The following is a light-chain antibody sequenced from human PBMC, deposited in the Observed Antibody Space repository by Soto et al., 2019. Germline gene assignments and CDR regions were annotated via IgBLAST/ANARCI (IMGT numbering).Light chain of an antibody. Sequence: DIQMTQSPSSLSASVGDRVTITCQASQDISDYLNWHQQKPGKAPTLLIYDASDLETGVPSRLSGSGSGTDFTFTITSLQPEDVATYYCQQFHNLPLTCGGGTRVEIK. CDR1: QDISDY. V-gene: IGKV1-33*01. CDR3: QQFHNLPLT. J-gene: IGKJ4*01. CDR2: DAS.